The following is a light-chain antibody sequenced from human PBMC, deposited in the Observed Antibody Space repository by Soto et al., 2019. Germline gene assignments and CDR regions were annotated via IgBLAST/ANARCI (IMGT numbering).Light chain of an antibody. V-gene: IGKV3-11*01. CDR2: DAS. CDR1: QSVSTS. CDR3: QARDIWPS. Sequence: IVLTQSLVTLALSPGESAVLSCRASQSVSTSLAWYQHKPGQAPRLFIYDASKRAPGIPARFTGSGSGTDFTLTISSLEPEDIAVYYCQARDIWPSFGQGTKV. J-gene: IGKJ1*01.